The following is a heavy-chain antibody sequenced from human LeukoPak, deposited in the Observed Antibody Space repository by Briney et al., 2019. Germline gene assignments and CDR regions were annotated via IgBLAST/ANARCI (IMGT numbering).Heavy chain of an antibody. CDR3: ATSYDSSGYYYVFDY. J-gene: IGHJ4*02. Sequence: ASVKVSCKASGYTFTDYYMHWVQQAPGKGLEWMGRVEPEDGETIYAEKFQGRVTITADTSTDTAYMELSSLRSEDTAVYYCATSYDSSGYYYVFDYWGQGTLVTVSS. D-gene: IGHD3-22*01. CDR1: GYTFTDYY. V-gene: IGHV1-69-2*01. CDR2: VEPEDGET.